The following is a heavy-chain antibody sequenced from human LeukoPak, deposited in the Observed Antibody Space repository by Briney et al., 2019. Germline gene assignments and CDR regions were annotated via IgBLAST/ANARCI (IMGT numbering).Heavy chain of an antibody. CDR3: ARAPPFCGSTSCPYNWLDP. CDR1: GFTFSNYW. V-gene: IGHV3-74*01. CDR2: INTDGSST. Sequence: GGSLRLSCAASGFTFSNYWMHWVRQAPGKGLVWVSRINTDGSSTDYADSVKGRFTISRDNAKNTLYLQMNSLRTEDTAVYYCARAPPFCGSTSCPYNWLDPWGQGTLVTVSS. J-gene: IGHJ5*02. D-gene: IGHD2-2*01.